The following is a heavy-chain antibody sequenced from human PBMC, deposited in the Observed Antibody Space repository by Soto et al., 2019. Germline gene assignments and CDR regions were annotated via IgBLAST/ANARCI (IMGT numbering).Heavy chain of an antibody. J-gene: IGHJ4*02. D-gene: IGHD6-13*01. V-gene: IGHV4-39*02. CDR2: IYYSGST. CDR1: GGSISSSSYY. CDR3: AREDSSWVDY. Sequence: QLQLQESGPGLVKPSETLSLTCTVSGGSISSSSYYWGWIRQPPGKGLEWIGSIYYSGSTYYNPSLKSRGTISVDTSKNQFSLKLSSVTAADTAVYYCAREDSSWVDYWGQGTLVTVSS.